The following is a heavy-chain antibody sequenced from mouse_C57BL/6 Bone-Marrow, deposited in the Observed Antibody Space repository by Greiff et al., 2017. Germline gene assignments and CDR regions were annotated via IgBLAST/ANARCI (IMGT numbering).Heavy chain of an antibody. D-gene: IGHD2-3*01. Sequence: VQLQQSGAELVRPGTSVKVSCKASGYAFTNYLIEWVKQRPGQGLEWIGVINPGSGGTNYNEKFKGKATLTADKSSSSAYMQRSSLASEDSAVYFCERERNDGSTRDYWGQGTTLTVSS. CDR2: INPGSGGT. CDR1: GYAFTNYL. J-gene: IGHJ2*01. CDR3: ERERNDGSTRDY. V-gene: IGHV1-54*01.